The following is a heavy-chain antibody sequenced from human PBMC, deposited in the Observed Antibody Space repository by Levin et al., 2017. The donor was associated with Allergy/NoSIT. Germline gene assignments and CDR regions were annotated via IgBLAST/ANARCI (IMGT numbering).Heavy chain of an antibody. CDR2: TSSDGNTR. D-gene: IGHD1-26*01. CDR1: GFTFSSYA. Sequence: GGSLRLSCAASGFTFSSYAMHWVRQAPGKGLEWVAVTSSDGNTRHYADSVKGRLTISRDNSKSTLYLQMNSLRAEDTAVYYCAKKLSGTYQELPDYWGQGTLVTVSS. V-gene: IGHV3-30*18. J-gene: IGHJ4*02. CDR3: AKKLSGTYQELPDY.